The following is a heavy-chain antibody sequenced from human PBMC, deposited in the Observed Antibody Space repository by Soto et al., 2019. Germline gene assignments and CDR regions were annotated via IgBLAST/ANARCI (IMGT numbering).Heavy chain of an antibody. D-gene: IGHD3-10*01. CDR1: GFAFSSYA. V-gene: IGHV3-23*01. Sequence: LRLSCAASGFAFSSYAMSWVRQAPGKGLEWVSDISGSGSSTYYADSVKGRFTISRDNSKKTLHLQMNSLRAEDTAVYYCAKEWFGVPYFDYWGQGTLVTVSS. CDR2: ISGSGSST. CDR3: AKEWFGVPYFDY. J-gene: IGHJ4*02.